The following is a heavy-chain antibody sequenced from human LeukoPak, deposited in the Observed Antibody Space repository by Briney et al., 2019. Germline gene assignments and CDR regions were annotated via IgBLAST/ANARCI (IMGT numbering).Heavy chain of an antibody. CDR2: IKQDGSEK. Sequence: PGGSLRLSCAASGFTLSSYWMSWVRQAPGKGLEWVANIKQDGSEKYYVDSVKGRFTISRDNAKNSLYLQMNSLRAEDTTVYYCAELGITMIGGVWGKGTTVTISP. J-gene: IGHJ6*04. CDR3: AELGITMIGGV. V-gene: IGHV3-7*01. D-gene: IGHD3-10*02. CDR1: GFTLSSYW.